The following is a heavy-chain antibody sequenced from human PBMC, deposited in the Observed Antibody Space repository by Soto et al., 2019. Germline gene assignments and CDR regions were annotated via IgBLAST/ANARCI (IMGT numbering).Heavy chain of an antibody. CDR2: ISSSSSYI. J-gene: IGHJ6*02. V-gene: IGHV3-21*01. CDR1: GFTVSSNY. D-gene: IGHD2-15*01. Sequence: EVQLVESGGGLIQPGGSLRLSCAASGFTVSSNYMSWVRQAPGKGLEWVSSISSSSSYIYYADSVKGRFTISRDNAKNSLYLQMNSLRAEDTAVYYCSCYWDYYYGMDVWGQGTTVTVSS. CDR3: SCYWDYYYGMDV.